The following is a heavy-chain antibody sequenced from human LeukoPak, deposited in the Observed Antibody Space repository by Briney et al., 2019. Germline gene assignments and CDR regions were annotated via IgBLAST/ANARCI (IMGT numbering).Heavy chain of an antibody. D-gene: IGHD1-26*01. V-gene: IGHV1-46*02. J-gene: IGHJ4*02. CDR1: GYTLNELS. CDR3: AREGGARGFDY. CDR2: INPSGGST. Sequence: ASVKVSCKVSGYTLNELSMHWVRQAPGQGLEWMGIINPSGGSTSYAQKFQGRVTMTRDTSTSTVYMELSSLRSEDTAVYYCAREGGARGFDYWGQGTLVTVSS.